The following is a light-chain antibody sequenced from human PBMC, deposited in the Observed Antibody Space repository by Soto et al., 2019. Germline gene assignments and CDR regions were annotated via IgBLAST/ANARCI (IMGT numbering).Light chain of an antibody. Sequence: DIQMTQSPSSLSASVGDRVTITCRASQSIRSHLNWYQHQPGKAPNLLIYAASGVQSGVPSRFSGSGSGTDFTLTISSLQPEDFATYYCQQSYSTPLTFGGGTKVEI. J-gene: IGKJ4*01. V-gene: IGKV1-39*01. CDR3: QQSYSTPLT. CDR1: QSIRSH. CDR2: AAS.